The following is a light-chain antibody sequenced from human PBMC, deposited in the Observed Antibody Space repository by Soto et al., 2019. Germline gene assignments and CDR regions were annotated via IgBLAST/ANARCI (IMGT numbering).Light chain of an antibody. CDR2: GAS. CDR3: QHYYSWPPWT. J-gene: IGKJ1*01. CDR1: QSISSS. V-gene: IGKV3-15*01. Sequence: EIVMTQSPATLSVSPGDGATLSCRASQSISSSLAWYQQKPGQAPRLLIYGASTRATGIPVRFSGSGSGTEFTLTISSLQSEDVAVYYCQHYYSWPPWTFGQGTKVEVK.